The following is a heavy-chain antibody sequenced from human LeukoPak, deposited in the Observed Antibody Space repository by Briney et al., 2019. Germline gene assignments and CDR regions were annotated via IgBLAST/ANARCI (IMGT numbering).Heavy chain of an antibody. V-gene: IGHV4-39*07. CDR2: VYHSGIT. CDR3: AREWQYQFDY. Sequence: SETLSLTCTVSGGSITNTNYYWAWMRQPPGEGLEWIGSVYHSGITHYTPSLKSRASISVDTSKNQFSLKVTSVTAADTAVYYCAREWQYQFDYWGQGSLVTVSP. CDR1: GGSITNTNYY. J-gene: IGHJ4*02. D-gene: IGHD4-11*01.